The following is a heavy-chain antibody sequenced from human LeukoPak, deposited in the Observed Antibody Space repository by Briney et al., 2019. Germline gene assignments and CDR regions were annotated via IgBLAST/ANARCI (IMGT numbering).Heavy chain of an antibody. CDR3: ALIPRGIAVPGTDL. V-gene: IGHV4-4*02. D-gene: IGHD6-19*01. Sequence: SGTLSLTCAVSGASISSSNWWSWARQPPGRGLEWIGEIYHSGGTNYAPSLKSRVTTSIDRSKNQFSLKLSSVTAADTAVYYCALIPRGIAVPGTDLWGQGTLVTVSS. CDR2: IYHSGGT. J-gene: IGHJ5*02. CDR1: GASISSSNW.